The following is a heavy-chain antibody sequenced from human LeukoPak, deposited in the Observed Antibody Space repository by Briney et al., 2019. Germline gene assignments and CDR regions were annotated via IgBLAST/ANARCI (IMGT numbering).Heavy chain of an antibody. J-gene: IGHJ4*02. CDR3: AKQYSGSYYSPLYFDY. V-gene: IGHV3-9*01. CDR1: GFTFDDYA. CDR2: INWNSGSI. D-gene: IGHD1-26*01. Sequence: GGSLRLSCAASGFTFDDYAMHWVRQAPGKGLEWASSINWNSGSIGYADSVKGRFTISRHNAKNSLYLQMNSLRAEDTALYYCAKQYSGSYYSPLYFDYWGLGTLVTVSS.